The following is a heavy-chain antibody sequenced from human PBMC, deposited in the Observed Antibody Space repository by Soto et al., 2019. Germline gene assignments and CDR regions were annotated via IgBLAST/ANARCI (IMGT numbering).Heavy chain of an antibody. V-gene: IGHV4-59*08. J-gene: IGHJ5*01. Sequence: QVHLQESGPGLVKPSETLSLTCNVSGDSISSFYWSWIRQPPGKGLEWIGYIYYSGSSNYNPSLNSRVTMSVDTSRNQFSLKLSSVTAADTAVYYCARRNGDYVWRFDSWGQGTRVTVSS. CDR1: GDSISSFY. CDR2: IYYSGSS. D-gene: IGHD4-17*01. CDR3: ARRNGDYVWRFDS.